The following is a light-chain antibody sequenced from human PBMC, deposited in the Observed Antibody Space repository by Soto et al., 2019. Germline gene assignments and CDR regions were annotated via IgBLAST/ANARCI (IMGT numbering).Light chain of an antibody. CDR3: CSFAGSNPFPYV. CDR2: EVN. CDR1: IIDVGSHNL. Sequence: QSSLTQPASVSGSPGQSITISCTGTIIDVGSHNLVSWYQQHPDKAPKLIIYEVNERPSGVSSRFSGSKSGNTASLTVSGLQPDDEADYPCCSFAGSNPFPYVFGTGTKVTVL. V-gene: IGLV2-23*02. J-gene: IGLJ1*01.